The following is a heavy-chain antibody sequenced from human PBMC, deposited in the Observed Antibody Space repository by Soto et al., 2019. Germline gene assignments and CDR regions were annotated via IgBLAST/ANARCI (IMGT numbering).Heavy chain of an antibody. Sequence: QVQLQESGPGLVKPSGTLSLTCTVSGDSISTNNWWHWVRQTPGKGLEWIAEIHHTGNSNYSPSLKSRVTMSIDQSKNQFSLTLTSVTAADTAVYYCARERGAGTYQGFDFWGQGTLVTVSS. V-gene: IGHV4-4*02. D-gene: IGHD1-26*01. CDR3: ARERGAGTYQGFDF. J-gene: IGHJ5*01. CDR2: IHHTGNS. CDR1: GDSISTNNW.